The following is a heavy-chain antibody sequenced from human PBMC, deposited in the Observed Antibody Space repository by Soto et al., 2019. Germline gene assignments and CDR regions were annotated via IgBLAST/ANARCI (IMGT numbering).Heavy chain of an antibody. J-gene: IGHJ4*02. CDR1: GFTVSSYY. D-gene: IGHD2-21*02. Sequence: EVQLVESGGGLVQPGGSLRLSCAASGFTVSSYYMGWVRQAPGKGLECVSAIYSDGNTYYTNSVQGRFTISRDISENTLYIQMNSLGAEDTAVYYCARGRLLDYAHYFDYWGQGTLVTVSS. CDR3: ARGRLLDYAHYFDY. CDR2: IYSDGNT. V-gene: IGHV3-66*01.